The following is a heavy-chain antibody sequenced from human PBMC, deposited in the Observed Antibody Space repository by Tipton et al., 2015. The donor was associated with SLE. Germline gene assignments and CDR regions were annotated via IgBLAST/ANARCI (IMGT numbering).Heavy chain of an antibody. J-gene: IGHJ4*02. CDR3: AKDLRKQWIVPYFDS. Sequence: SLRLSCAASGFDLSSYWMQWARQGPGVGLMWVSRINPDGSVRSYADSVKGRFTISRDSGKNTLYLEMNSLTVADTGVYYCAKDLRKQWIVPYFDSWGLGTRVTVSS. CDR2: INPDGSVR. D-gene: IGHD3-9*01. CDR1: GFDLSSYW. V-gene: IGHV3-74*01.